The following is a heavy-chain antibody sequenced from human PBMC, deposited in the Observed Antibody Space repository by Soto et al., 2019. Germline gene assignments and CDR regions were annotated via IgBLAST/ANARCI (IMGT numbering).Heavy chain of an antibody. CDR3: AKEDRVEVDGTGYLQH. Sequence: EVQLLESGGGLVQPGGSLRLSCAASGFTFSDYAMSWVRQAPGKGLEWVSGISGSGGSTYYADSVKGRFTISRDKSKNTLYVQMNSLRAEDTAVYYCAKEDRVEVDGTGYLQHWGQGTLVSVSS. V-gene: IGHV3-23*01. CDR1: GFTFSDYA. D-gene: IGHD6-19*01. CDR2: ISGSGGST. J-gene: IGHJ1*01.